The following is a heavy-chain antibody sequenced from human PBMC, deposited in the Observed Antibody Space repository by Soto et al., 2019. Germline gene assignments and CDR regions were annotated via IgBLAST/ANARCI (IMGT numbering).Heavy chain of an antibody. Sequence: QVQLVQSGAEVRKPGASVTVSCRSSGDSFNDYYIHWVRQAPGQGFEWMGWINPNGGVTKYAQKFQGWVSRTRDTCIRTVYMQLSRLRSDDTAVYYCARESGGATATLDYYYFYMDVWGTGTTVTVSS. CDR1: GDSFNDYY. D-gene: IGHD5-12*01. CDR2: INPNGGVT. J-gene: IGHJ6*03. CDR3: ARESGGATATLDYYYFYMDV. V-gene: IGHV1-2*04.